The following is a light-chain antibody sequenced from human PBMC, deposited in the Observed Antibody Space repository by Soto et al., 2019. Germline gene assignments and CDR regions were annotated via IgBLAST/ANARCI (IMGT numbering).Light chain of an antibody. Sequence: QSALTQPDSVSASLGESITISCTGTNTDIGGYNYVSWYQQHPGKAPKLVIYDVTSRPSGIPNRFSGSKSGFTASLTISGLQAEDDAHYFCSSYRVYRTLEVFGTGTKLTVL. CDR2: DVT. CDR1: NTDIGGYNY. CDR3: SSYRVYRTLEV. J-gene: IGLJ1*01. V-gene: IGLV2-14*03.